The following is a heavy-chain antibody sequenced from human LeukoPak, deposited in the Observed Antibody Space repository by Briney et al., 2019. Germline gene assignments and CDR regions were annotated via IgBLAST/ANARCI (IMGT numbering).Heavy chain of an antibody. CDR3: AKGGGGSCDSPVAY. CDR1: GFTFSSYA. Sequence: PGGSLRLSCAASGFTFSSYAMSWVRQAPGKGLEWVSAISGSGGSTYYADSVKGRFTISRDNSKNTLYLQMNSLRAEDTAVYYCAKGGGGSCDSPVAYWGQGTLVTVSS. CDR2: ISGSGGST. V-gene: IGHV3-23*01. D-gene: IGHD2-15*01. J-gene: IGHJ4*02.